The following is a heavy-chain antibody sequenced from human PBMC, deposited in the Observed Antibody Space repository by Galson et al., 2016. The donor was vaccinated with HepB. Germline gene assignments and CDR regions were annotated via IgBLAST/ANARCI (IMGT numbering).Heavy chain of an antibody. CDR3: ARLSTDPPRGYYDSSGYYYPDYYYGMDV. CDR1: GGSISSGGYY. J-gene: IGHJ6*02. Sequence: SLTCPVSGGSISSGGYYWSWIRQHPGKGLEWIGYIYYSGSTYYNPSLKSQVTISVDTSKNQFSLKLSSVTAADTAVYYCARLSTDPPRGYYDSSGYYYPDYYYGMDVWGQGTTVTVSS. V-gene: IGHV4-31*01. D-gene: IGHD3-22*01. CDR2: IYYSGST.